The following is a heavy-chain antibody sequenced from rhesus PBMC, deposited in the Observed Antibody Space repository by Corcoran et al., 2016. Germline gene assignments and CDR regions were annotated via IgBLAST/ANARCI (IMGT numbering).Heavy chain of an antibody. J-gene: IGHJ4*01. CDR3: ARDLGVGTFDH. V-gene: IGHV2-95*01. Sequence: QVTLQESGPALVKPTQTLTLTCTFSGFSINTAGTGVGWIRQPPGKALEWLASIYWSDSKYYNTSLKSRLSISKDTSKNQLVLRMTNRDPVDTAAYYCARDLGVGTFDHWGQGVLVTVSS. CDR1: GFSINTAGTG. D-gene: IGHD3-16*01. CDR2: IYWSDSK.